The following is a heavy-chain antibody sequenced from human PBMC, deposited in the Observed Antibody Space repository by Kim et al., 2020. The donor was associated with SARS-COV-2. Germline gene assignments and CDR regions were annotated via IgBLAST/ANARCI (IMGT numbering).Heavy chain of an antibody. CDR2: IYYSGST. Sequence: SETLSLTCTVSGGSISSGGYYWSWIRQQPGKGLEWIGYIYYSGSTYYNPSPKSQVTISVDTSKNQFSLKLSTVTAAGTAVYYCARGGHYYGSGSLDAFDICGQGTMVTVSS. CDR3: ARGGHYYGSGSLDAFDI. D-gene: IGHD3-10*01. CDR1: GGSISSGGYY. V-gene: IGHV4-31*01. J-gene: IGHJ3*02.